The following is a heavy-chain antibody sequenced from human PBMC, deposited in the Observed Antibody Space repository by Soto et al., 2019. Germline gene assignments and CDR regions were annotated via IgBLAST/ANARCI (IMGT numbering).Heavy chain of an antibody. Sequence: DAVNVSYKACGWWFSSHYMHRVRQAPGQRLEWIGWINAGYGNTKSSQKFQDRVTISRDTSASTAYMELTSLRSEDTGVYYCARYTGDGGFDFWGQGTLVTVSS. CDR1: GWWFSSHY. V-gene: IGHV1-3*01. D-gene: IGHD7-27*01. J-gene: IGHJ4*02. CDR2: INAGYGNT. CDR3: ARYTGDGGFDF.